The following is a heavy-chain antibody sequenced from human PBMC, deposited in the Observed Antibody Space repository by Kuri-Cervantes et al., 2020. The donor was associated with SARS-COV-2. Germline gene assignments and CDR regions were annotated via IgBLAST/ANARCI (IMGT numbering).Heavy chain of an antibody. CDR1: GFTFSSYA. J-gene: IGHJ4*02. CDR2: ISGSGGST. Sequence: GESLKISCAASGFTFSSYAMSWVRQAPGKGLEWVSAISGSGGSTYYADSVKGRFTISRDNSKNTLYLQMNSLRAEDTAVYYCAKRTSTGEYSIPSGPLDYWGQGTLVT. D-gene: IGHD6-6*01. V-gene: IGHV3-23*01. CDR3: AKRTSTGEYSIPSGPLDY.